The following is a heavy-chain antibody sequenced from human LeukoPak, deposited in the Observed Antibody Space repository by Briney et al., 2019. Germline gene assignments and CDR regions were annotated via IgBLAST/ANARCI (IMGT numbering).Heavy chain of an antibody. J-gene: IGHJ6*02. CDR1: GDSVSRNSGT. CDR3: ARVTTTMVRGVILYYYGMDV. D-gene: IGHD3-10*01. Sequence: SQTLPLTCAISGDSVSRNSGTWNWIRQSPSRGLEWLGRTYYESKWYNDYAVSVKSRITINPDTSKNQVSLQLSSVTPEDTAVYYCARVTTTMVRGVILYYYGMDVWGQGTTVTVSS. CDR2: TYYESKWYN. V-gene: IGHV6-1*01.